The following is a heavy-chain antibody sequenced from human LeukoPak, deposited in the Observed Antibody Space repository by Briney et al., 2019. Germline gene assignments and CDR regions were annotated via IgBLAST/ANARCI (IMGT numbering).Heavy chain of an antibody. V-gene: IGHV3-21*01. D-gene: IGHD3-10*01. CDR2: ISSSSSYI. Sequence: PGGSLRLSCVASGFTFSSYEMNWVRQAPGKGLEWVSPISSSSSYIYYADSVKGRFTISRDNAKNSLYLQMNSLRAEDTAVYYCARDQHYYSSGSYGAFDIWGQGTMVTVSS. CDR1: GFTFSSYE. J-gene: IGHJ3*02. CDR3: ARDQHYYSSGSYGAFDI.